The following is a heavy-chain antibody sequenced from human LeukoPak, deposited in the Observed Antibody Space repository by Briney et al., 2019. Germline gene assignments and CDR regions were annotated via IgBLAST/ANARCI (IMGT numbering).Heavy chain of an antibody. Sequence: GGSQRLSCAASGFTFSSCAVHWVRQAPGKGLEWVADISYDGNYKYYADSVKGRFTISRDSSKNTVYLQMNSLRAEDTAVYYCARSPWSGYVYQGMDVWGQGTTVTVSS. J-gene: IGHJ6*02. CDR2: ISYDGNYK. CDR1: GFTFSSCA. V-gene: IGHV3-30-3*01. CDR3: ARSPWSGYVYQGMDV. D-gene: IGHD3-3*01.